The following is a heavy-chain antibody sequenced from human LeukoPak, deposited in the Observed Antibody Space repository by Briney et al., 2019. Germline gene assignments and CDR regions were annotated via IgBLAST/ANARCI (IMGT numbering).Heavy chain of an antibody. D-gene: IGHD6-19*01. CDR2: IWYDGSNK. Sequence: GGSLRLSCAASGFTFSSYGMHWVRQAPGKGLEWVAGIWYDGSNKYYADSVKGRFTISRDNSKNTLYLQMNSLRAEDTAVYYCTKDSAVARGQYYFDYWGQGTLVTVSS. CDR1: GFTFSSYG. J-gene: IGHJ4*02. CDR3: TKDSAVARGQYYFDY. V-gene: IGHV3-33*06.